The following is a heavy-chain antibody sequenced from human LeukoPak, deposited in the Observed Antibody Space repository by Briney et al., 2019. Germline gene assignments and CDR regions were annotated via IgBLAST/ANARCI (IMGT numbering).Heavy chain of an antibody. J-gene: IGHJ4*02. D-gene: IGHD5-12*01. V-gene: IGHV3-23*01. CDR3: AKDIVATKRPPTLDY. Sequence: GGSLRLSCAASGFTFSGYAMSWVRQAPGKGLEWVSAISGSGGSTYYADSVKGRFTISRDNSKNTLYLQMNSLRAEDTAVYYCAKDIVATKRPPTLDYWGQGTLVTVSS. CDR2: ISGSGGST. CDR1: GFTFSGYA.